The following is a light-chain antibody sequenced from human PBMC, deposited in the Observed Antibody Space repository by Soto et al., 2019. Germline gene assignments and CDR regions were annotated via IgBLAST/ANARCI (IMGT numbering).Light chain of an antibody. CDR1: QRINTY. CDR3: QQCYTSPRT. CDR2: AAS. Sequence: DIQMTQSPSTLSAGVGDRVTITCRASQRINTYLNWYQQKPGKAPTILIYAASNLQSGVPSRFSGGGSGTDFTLTINTLQPDDFATYFWQQCYTSPRTVGQGTKVEIK. J-gene: IGKJ1*01. V-gene: IGKV1-39*01.